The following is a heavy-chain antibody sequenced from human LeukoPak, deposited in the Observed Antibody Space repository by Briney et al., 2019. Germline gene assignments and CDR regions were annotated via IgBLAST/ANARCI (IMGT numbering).Heavy chain of an antibody. CDR1: GGSVSSGSYY. CDR3: TGDNDANWSYS. V-gene: IGHV4-61*01. Sequence: SETLSLTCTVSGGSVSSGSYYWSWIRQPPGKGLEWIGYIYYSGCTNYNPSLSSRVTLSLDTSKNQFSLTLNSVTAADTAIYYCTGDNDANWSYSWGQGTLVTVSS. J-gene: IGHJ5*01. CDR2: IYYSGCT.